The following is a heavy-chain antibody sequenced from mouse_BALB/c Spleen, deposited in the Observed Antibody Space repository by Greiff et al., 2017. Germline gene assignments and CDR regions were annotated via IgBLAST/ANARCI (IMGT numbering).Heavy chain of an antibody. D-gene: IGHD2-2*01. CDR2: ISSGGGST. CDR3: ARRDGYGAMDY. CDR1: GFAFSSYD. V-gene: IGHV5-12-1*01. J-gene: IGHJ4*01. Sequence: EVQRVESGGGLVKPGGSLKLSCAASGFAFSSYDMSWVRQTPEKRLEWVAYISSGGGSTYYPDTVKGRFTISRDNAKNTLYLQMSSLKSEDTAMYYCARRDGYGAMDYWGQGTSVTVSS.